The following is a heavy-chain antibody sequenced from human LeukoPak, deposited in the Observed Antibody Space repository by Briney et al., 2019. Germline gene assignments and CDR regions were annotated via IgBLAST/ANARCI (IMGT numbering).Heavy chain of an antibody. V-gene: IGHV3-23*01. CDR2: IRPTGTNT. CDR3: AKLAFHETSEPLRDISF. J-gene: IGHJ4*02. D-gene: IGHD1-14*01. Sequence: GGSLRLSCAASGFPFNTYAMSWVRQAPGKGLEYISVIRPTGTNTYYASSVKGRFTISRDDSRTTVYLQMSSLRAEDTAIYYCAKLAFHETSEPLRDISFWGQGTLVTVSS. CDR1: GFPFNTYA.